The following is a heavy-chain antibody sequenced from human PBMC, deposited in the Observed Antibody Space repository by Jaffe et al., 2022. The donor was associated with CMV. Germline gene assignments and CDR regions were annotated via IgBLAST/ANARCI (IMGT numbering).Heavy chain of an antibody. D-gene: IGHD1-26*01. CDR2: ISAYNGNT. CDR1: GYTFTSYG. Sequence: QVQLVQSGAEVKKPGASVKVSCKASGYTFTSYGISWVRQAPGQGLEWMGWISAYNGNTNYAQKLQGRVTMTTDTSTSTAYMELRSLRSDDTAVYYCARAGGSIDRASGLMLWEFDYWGQGTLVTVSS. CDR3: ARAGGSIDRASGLMLWEFDY. J-gene: IGHJ4*02. V-gene: IGHV1-18*01.